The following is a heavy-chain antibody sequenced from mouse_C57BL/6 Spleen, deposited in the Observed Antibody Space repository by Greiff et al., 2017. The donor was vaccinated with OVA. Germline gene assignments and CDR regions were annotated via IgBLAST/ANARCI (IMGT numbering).Heavy chain of an antibody. CDR3: ARHRYYSNYYAMDY. J-gene: IGHJ4*01. D-gene: IGHD2-5*01. CDR1: GFSLTSYG. CDR2: IWSDGST. V-gene: IGHV2-6-1*01. Sequence: QVQLKESGPGLVAPSQSLSITCTVSGFSLTSYGVHWVRQPPGKGLEWLVVIWSDGSTTYNSALKSRLSISKDNSKSQVFLKMNSLQTDDTAMYYCARHRYYSNYYAMDYWGQGTSVTVSS.